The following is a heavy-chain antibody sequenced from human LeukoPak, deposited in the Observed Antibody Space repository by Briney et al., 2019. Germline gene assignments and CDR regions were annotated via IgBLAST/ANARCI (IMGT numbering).Heavy chain of an antibody. CDR1: GGSISSSSYY. V-gene: IGHV4-39*01. Sequence: ASETLSLTCTVSGGSISSSSYYWGWIRQAPGKGLEWIGSINYSGSTYYNPSLKSRVTISVDTSKNQFSLKLSSVTAADTAVYYCAGTTPHFISDYWGQGTLVTVSS. J-gene: IGHJ4*02. CDR2: INYSGST. CDR3: AGTTPHFISDY. D-gene: IGHD4-11*01.